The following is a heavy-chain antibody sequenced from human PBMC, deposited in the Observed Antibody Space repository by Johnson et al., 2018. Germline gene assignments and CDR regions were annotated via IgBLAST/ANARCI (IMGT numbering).Heavy chain of an antibody. CDR2: ISYDGSNK. V-gene: IGHV3-30*18. J-gene: IGHJ1*01. Sequence: LVESGGGVVQPGRSLRLSCAASGFTFSSYGMHWVRQAPGKGLEWVAVISYDGSNKYYADSVKGRFTISRDNSKNTLYLQMNSLRAEDTAVYYCAKDSGPHDYGDPRGEYFQHWGQGTLVTVSS. CDR1: GFTFSSYG. CDR3: AKDSGPHDYGDPRGEYFQH. D-gene: IGHD4-17*01.